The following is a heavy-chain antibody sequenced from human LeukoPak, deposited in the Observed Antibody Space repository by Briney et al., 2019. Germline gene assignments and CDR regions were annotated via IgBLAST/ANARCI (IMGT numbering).Heavy chain of an antibody. J-gene: IGHJ1*01. D-gene: IGHD6-6*01. CDR3: ARGGAARLHFQN. CDR1: GVSIRSSYYY. Sequence: SETLSLTCTVSGVSIRSSYYYWGWIRQPPGKGLEWIGSIYDSGSTYYNPSLKSRVTISVDTSKNQFSLNLNSVTAADTAVYYCARGGAARLHFQNWGQGTLVTVSS. CDR2: IYDSGST. V-gene: IGHV4-39*07.